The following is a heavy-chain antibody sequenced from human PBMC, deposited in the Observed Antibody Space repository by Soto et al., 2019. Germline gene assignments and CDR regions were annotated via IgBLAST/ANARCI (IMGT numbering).Heavy chain of an antibody. V-gene: IGHV1-69*13. CDR1: GGTFSSYA. CDR3: ARGREQLWLPGGGSYYYYGMDV. Sequence: SVKVSCKASGGTFSSYAISWVRQAPGQGLEWMGGIIPIFGTANYAQKFQGRVTITADESTSTAYMELSSLRSEDTAVYYCARGREQLWLPGGGSYYYYGMDVWGQGTTVTVSS. D-gene: IGHD5-18*01. J-gene: IGHJ6*02. CDR2: IIPIFGTA.